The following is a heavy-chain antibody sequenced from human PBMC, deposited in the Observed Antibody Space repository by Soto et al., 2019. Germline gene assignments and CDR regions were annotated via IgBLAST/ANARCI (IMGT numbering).Heavy chain of an antibody. CDR3: ARVPVVVPAATYYYFMDV. D-gene: IGHD2-2*01. CDR1: GYTFSSYG. CDR2: ISAYNGNT. Sequence: QVPLVQSGAEVKKPGASVKVSCKASGYTFSSYGITWVRQAPGQGLEWMGWISAYNGNTNYAQKLQGRVTLTTDTSTSTGYMELRSLRSDDTAVYYCARVPVVVPAATYYYFMDVWGKGTTVTVSS. V-gene: IGHV1-18*01. J-gene: IGHJ6*03.